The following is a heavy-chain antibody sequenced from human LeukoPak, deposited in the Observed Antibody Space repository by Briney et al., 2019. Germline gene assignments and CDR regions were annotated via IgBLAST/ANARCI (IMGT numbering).Heavy chain of an antibody. CDR1: GFTFSSYS. J-gene: IGHJ4*02. Sequence: GGSLRLSCAASGFTFSSYSMNWVGQAPGKGLEWVSSISSSSSYIYYADSVKGRFTISRDNAKNSLYLQMNSLRAEDTAVYYCAREGSVAGTFDLDYWGQGTLVTVSS. D-gene: IGHD6-19*01. CDR3: AREGSVAGTFDLDY. V-gene: IGHV3-21*01. CDR2: ISSSSSYI.